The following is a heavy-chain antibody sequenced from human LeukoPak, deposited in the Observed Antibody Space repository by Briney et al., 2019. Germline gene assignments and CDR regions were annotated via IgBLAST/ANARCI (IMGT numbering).Heavy chain of an antibody. CDR2: INHSGST. CDR3: ARGRGADGSGSYYNPRIDY. V-gene: IGHV4-34*01. J-gene: IGHJ4*02. D-gene: IGHD3-10*01. CDR1: GGSFSGYY. Sequence: SETLSLTCAVYGGSFSGYYWSWIRQPPGKGLEWVGEINHSGSTNYNPSLKRRVTISVGTSKNQFSLKLSSVTAADTAVYYCARGRGADGSGSYYNPRIDYWGQGTLVTVSS.